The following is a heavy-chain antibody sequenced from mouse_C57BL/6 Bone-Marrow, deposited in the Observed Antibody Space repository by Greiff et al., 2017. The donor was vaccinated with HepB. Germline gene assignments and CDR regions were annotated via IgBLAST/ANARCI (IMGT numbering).Heavy chain of an antibody. D-gene: IGHD2-4*01. J-gene: IGHJ4*01. Sequence: QVQLQQPGAELGMPGASVKLSCKASGYTLTSYWMHWVKQRPGQGLEWIGEIDPSDSYTNYNQKVKGKSTLTVDKSSSTAYMQLSSLTSEDSAVYYCARSRLRPLYYYAMDYWGQLTSVTVSS. CDR2: IDPSDSYT. CDR3: ARSRLRPLYYYAMDY. CDR1: GYTLTSYW. V-gene: IGHV1-69*01.